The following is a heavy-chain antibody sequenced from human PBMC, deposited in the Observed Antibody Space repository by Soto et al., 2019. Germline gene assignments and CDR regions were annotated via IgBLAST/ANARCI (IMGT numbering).Heavy chain of an antibody. CDR1: GYTFTSYA. D-gene: IGHD3-22*01. Sequence: ASVKVSCKASGYTFTSYAMHWVRQAPGQRLEWMGWINAGNGNTKYSQKFQGRVTITRDTSASTAYMELSSLRSEDTAVYYCARDFSGYDLSYGMDVWGQGTTVTVSS. V-gene: IGHV1-3*01. CDR2: INAGNGNT. J-gene: IGHJ6*02. CDR3: ARDFSGYDLSYGMDV.